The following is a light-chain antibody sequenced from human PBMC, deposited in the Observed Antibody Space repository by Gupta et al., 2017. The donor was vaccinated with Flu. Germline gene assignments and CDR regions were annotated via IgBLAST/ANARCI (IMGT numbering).Light chain of an antibody. CDR2: DNN. J-gene: IGLJ2*01. CDR1: NIGSKS. CDR3: QVWDSSSDRVV. V-gene: IGLV3-21*02. Sequence: SYVLTQPPSVSVAPGQTARLTCGGNNIGSKSVHWYQQKPGQAPVVVVYDNNDRPSGIPERFSGSNSGNTVTLTISRVEAGDEADYWCQVWDSSSDRVVFGGGTKLDVL.